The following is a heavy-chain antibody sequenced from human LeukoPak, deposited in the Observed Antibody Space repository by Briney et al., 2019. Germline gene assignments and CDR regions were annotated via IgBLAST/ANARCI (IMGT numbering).Heavy chain of an antibody. CDR2: ISSSSSYI. CDR1: GFTFCSYS. Sequence: PGGSLRLSCAASGFTFCSYSMNWVRQAPGKGLEWVSSISSSSSYIYYADSVKGRCTISRDNAKNSLYLQMNSLRAEDTAVYYCASEYGSFDYWGQGTLVTVSS. CDR3: ASEYGSFDY. J-gene: IGHJ4*02. V-gene: IGHV3-21*01. D-gene: IGHD1-26*01.